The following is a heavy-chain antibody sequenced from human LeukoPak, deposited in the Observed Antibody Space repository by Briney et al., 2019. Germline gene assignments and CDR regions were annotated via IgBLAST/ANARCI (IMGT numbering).Heavy chain of an antibody. D-gene: IGHD2-15*01. CDR3: AREGGLPNAEHFDY. J-gene: IGHJ4*02. CDR1: GYTFTSYD. V-gene: IGHV1-8*01. CDR2: MNPNSGNT. Sequence: ASVKVSCKASGYTFTSYDINWVRQATGQGLEWMGWMNPNSGNTGYAQKLQGRVTMTRNTSISTAYMELSSLRSEDTAVYYCAREGGLPNAEHFDYWGQGTLVTVSS.